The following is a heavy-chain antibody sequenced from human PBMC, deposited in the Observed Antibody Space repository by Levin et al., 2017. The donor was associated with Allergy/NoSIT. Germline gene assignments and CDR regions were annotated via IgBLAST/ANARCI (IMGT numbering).Heavy chain of an antibody. J-gene: IGHJ4*02. Sequence: GESLKISCKASGYTFTGYYMHWVRQAPGQGLEWMGWINPNSGGTNYAQKFQGRVTMTRDTSISTAYMELSRLRSDDTAVYYGARLTDTAMVSYWGQGTLVTVSS. CDR1: GYTFTGYY. CDR3: ARLTDTAMVSY. D-gene: IGHD5-18*01. V-gene: IGHV1-2*02. CDR2: INPNSGGT.